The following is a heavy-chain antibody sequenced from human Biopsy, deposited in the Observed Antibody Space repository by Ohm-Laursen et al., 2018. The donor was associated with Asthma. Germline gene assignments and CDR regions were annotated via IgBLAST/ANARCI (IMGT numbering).Heavy chain of an antibody. V-gene: IGHV3-9*01. CDR3: ARMITIFGVVSRGMDV. CDR2: ISWNSGSS. CDR1: GFSLDDYA. D-gene: IGHD3-3*01. J-gene: IGHJ6*02. Sequence: SLRLSCAAPGFSLDDYAMYWVRQGPGKGLEWVAGISWNSGSSAYADSVKGRFTISRDNAKNSLYLQMNSLRDEDTAVYYCARMITIFGVVSRGMDVWGQGTTVTVSS.